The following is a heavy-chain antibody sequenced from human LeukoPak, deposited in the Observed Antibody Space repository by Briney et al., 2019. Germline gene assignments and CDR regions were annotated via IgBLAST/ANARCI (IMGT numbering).Heavy chain of an antibody. J-gene: IGHJ5*02. CDR1: GGSISSSSYY. V-gene: IGHV4-39*01. CDR3: ARRHHLGYCSGGSCYGSAPTPYNWFDP. CDR2: IYYSGST. D-gene: IGHD2-15*01. Sequence: SQTLSLTCTVSGGSISSSSYYWGWIRQPPGKGLEWIGSIYYSGSTYYNPSLKSRVTISVDTSKNQFSLKLSSVTAADTAVYYCARRHHLGYCSGGSCYGSAPTPYNWFDPWGQGTLVTVSS.